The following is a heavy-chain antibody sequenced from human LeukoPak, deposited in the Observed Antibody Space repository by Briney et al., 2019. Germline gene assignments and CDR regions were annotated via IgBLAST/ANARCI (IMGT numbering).Heavy chain of an antibody. CDR2: ISNNEVVT. CDR3: VNGAATGLIDY. J-gene: IGHJ4*02. CDR1: GFTFSNYA. Sequence: PGGSLTLSCSASGFTFSNYAIHWVRQTPGKGLEYVSAISNNEVVTYYADSVKGRFTISRDNSKNTAFLQMSSLRAEDTAVYYCVNGAATGLIDYWGQGTLVTVSS. V-gene: IGHV3-64D*06. D-gene: IGHD2-15*01.